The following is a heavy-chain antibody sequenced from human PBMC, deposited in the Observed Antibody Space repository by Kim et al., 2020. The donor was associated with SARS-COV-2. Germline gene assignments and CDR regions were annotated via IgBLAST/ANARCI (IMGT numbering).Heavy chain of an antibody. CDR1: RFPFSNYW. D-gene: IGHD4-17*01. V-gene: IGHV3-7*03. CDR2: INQDGSDK. CDR3: VRESTETTEGD. Sequence: GGSLRLSCSAPRFPFSNYWMDWVRQAPGKGLEWVANINQDGSDKNYVDSVKGRFTISRDNAENSLYLQMNSLRAEDTAVYYCVRESTETTEGDWGQGTLV. J-gene: IGHJ4*02.